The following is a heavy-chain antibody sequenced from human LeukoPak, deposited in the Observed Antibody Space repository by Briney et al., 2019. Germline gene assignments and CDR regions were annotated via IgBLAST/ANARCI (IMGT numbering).Heavy chain of an antibody. V-gene: IGHV1-69*01. CDR3: ASETGHGYNWRGY. Sequence: VASVKVSCKASGGTFSSYAISWVRQAPGQGLEWMGGIIPFFGTANSAQKFQGRVTITADESTSTAYMELSSLRSRDPAVYYCASETGHGYNWRGYWGQGTLVTFSS. CDR1: GGTFSSYA. J-gene: IGHJ4*02. D-gene: IGHD5-24*01. CDR2: IIPFFGTA.